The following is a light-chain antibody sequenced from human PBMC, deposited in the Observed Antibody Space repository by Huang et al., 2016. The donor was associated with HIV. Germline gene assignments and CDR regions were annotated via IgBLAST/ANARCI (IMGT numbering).Light chain of an antibody. CDR1: QSINKY. V-gene: IGKV1-39*01. J-gene: IGKJ2*01. Sequence: DIQMTQSPSSLSAFVGDRVIISCPASQSINKYLNWYQQMPRKTPKLLLYGASSLRCGVSSRFSGSVYGTDFTLTIGSLQPEDAATYYCQQSYKAPRSFGQGTLLEI. CDR3: QQSYKAPRS. CDR2: GAS.